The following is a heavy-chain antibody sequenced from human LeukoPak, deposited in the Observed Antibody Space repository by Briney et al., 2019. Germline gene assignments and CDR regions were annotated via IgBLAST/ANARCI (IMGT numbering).Heavy chain of an antibody. CDR2: INWNGGST. D-gene: IGHD3-22*01. Sequence: RPGGSLRLSCAASGFTFDDYGMSWVRQAPGKGLEWVSGINWNGGSTGYADSVNGRFTISRDNAKNSLYLQMNSLRAEDTALYYCARDQYYYDSSGYYREYFQHWGQGTLVTVSS. V-gene: IGHV3-20*04. J-gene: IGHJ1*01. CDR3: ARDQYYYDSSGYYREYFQH. CDR1: GFTFDDYG.